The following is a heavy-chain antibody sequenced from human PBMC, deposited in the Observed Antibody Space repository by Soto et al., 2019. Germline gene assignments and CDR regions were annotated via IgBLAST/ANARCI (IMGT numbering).Heavy chain of an antibody. J-gene: IGHJ4*02. CDR1: GFTFSSYA. Sequence: GGSLRLSCAASGFTFSSYAMSWVRQAPGKGLEWVSAIIGSGGSTYYADSVKGRFTISRDNSKNTLYLQMNSLRAEDTAVYYFAKDSVLFGPRTYDSSGYITNWGQGTLVTVSS. CDR3: AKDSVLFGPRTYDSSGYITN. D-gene: IGHD3-22*01. CDR2: IIGSGGST. V-gene: IGHV3-23*01.